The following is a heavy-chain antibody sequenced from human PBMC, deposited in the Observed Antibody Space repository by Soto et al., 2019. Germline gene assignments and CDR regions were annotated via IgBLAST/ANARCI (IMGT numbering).Heavy chain of an antibody. CDR1: GFTVSSNY. J-gene: IGHJ6*02. CDR3: ARGEYYGSGSYYKSGYYYYGMDV. D-gene: IGHD3-10*01. CDR2: IYSGGST. V-gene: IGHV3-53*01. Sequence: PVGSLRLSCAASGFTVSSNYMSWVRQAPGKGLEWVSVIYSGGSTYYADSVKGRFTISRDNSKNTLYLQMNSLRAEDTAVYYCARGEYYGSGSYYKSGYYYYGMDVWGQGTTVTVSS.